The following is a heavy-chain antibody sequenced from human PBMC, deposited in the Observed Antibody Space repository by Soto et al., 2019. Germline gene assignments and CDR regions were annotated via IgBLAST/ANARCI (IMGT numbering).Heavy chain of an antibody. D-gene: IGHD2-2*02. Sequence: SETLSLTCTVSNGSINSDKYYWGWVRQPPGRGLEWIAGLYHTGSNFYNPSLKNRVSISVDTSKSQFSLKVYSVTAADTAVYYRVRPPPGQAPLYPPRLDVWDQGVKVT. CDR2: LYHTGSN. J-gene: IGHJ6*02. V-gene: IGHV4-39*01. CDR1: NGSINSDKYY. CDR3: VRPPPGQAPLYPPRLDV.